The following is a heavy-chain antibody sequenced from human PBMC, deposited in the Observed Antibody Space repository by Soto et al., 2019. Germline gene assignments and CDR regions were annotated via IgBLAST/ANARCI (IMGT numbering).Heavy chain of an antibody. CDR3: ANCRNRRLGPQLAYFDP. Sequence: GGSLRLSCAASGFTFSSYAMSWVRQAPGKGLEWVSAISGSGGSTYYADSVKGRFTISRDNSKNTLYLQMNSLRAEDAAVYSVANCRNRRLGPQLAYFDPWGQGTLVTVSS. CDR2: ISGSGGST. J-gene: IGHJ5*02. V-gene: IGHV3-23*01. CDR1: GFTFSSYA. D-gene: IGHD6-13*01.